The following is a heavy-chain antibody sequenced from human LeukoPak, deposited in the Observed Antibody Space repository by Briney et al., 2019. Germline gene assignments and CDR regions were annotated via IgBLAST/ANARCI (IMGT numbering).Heavy chain of an antibody. J-gene: IGHJ5*02. CDR2: IYYSGST. CDR3: ARSRGSGSYWANWFDP. D-gene: IGHD3-10*01. Sequence: SETLSLTCTVSGGSMSSYYWSWIRQPPGKGLEWIGYIYYSGSTNYNPSLKSRVTISVDTSKNQFSLKLSSVTAADTAVYYCARSRGSGSYWANWFDPWAQGTLVTVSS. CDR1: GGSMSSYY. V-gene: IGHV4-59*01.